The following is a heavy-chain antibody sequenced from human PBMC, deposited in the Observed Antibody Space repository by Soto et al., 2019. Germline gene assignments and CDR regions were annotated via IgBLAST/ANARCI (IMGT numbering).Heavy chain of an antibody. CDR2: IYCMVST. CDR3: ARGHQDPVDIGWLDH. V-gene: IGHV4-31*03. CDR1: VVAIISFCDY. Sequence: SDTLWLTCTVSVVAIISFCDYLRFIRQRPGKGLDVIGYIYCMVSTYYKPSLKIRVTISVDTSKNQFYLKLSSVTSADTAVYYCARGHQDPVDIGWLDHWGQGTLVTVSS. D-gene: IGHD2-15*01. J-gene: IGHJ5*02.